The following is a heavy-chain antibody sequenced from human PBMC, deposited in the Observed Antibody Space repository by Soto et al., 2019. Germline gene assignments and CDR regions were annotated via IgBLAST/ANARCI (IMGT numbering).Heavy chain of an antibody. V-gene: IGHV4-34*01. Sequence: SETLSLTCAVYGGSFRGYYWSWIRPPPGKGLEWIGEINHIGSTNYNPSLKSRVTISVDTSKNQFSLKLISVTAAYTAVYYCARGKWLRSSFDYWGQGTLVTVSS. D-gene: IGHD5-12*01. CDR3: ARGKWLRSSFDY. J-gene: IGHJ4*02. CDR2: INHIGST. CDR1: GGSFRGYY.